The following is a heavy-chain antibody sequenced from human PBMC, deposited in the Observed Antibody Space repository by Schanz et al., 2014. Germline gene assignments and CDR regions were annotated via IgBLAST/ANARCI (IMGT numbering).Heavy chain of an antibody. V-gene: IGHV3-23*01. D-gene: IGHD2-15*01. CDR1: GFTFSSYA. Sequence: EGQLLESGGGLIQPGGSLRLSCAASGFTFSSYAMSWVRQAPGKGLEWVSTISASGGSTYYADSVKGRFTISRDNSKNILYLQMNSLRAEGTAVYYCAKARRKSNCSGGRCFHYSYYGMDVWGQGRTVTVSS. J-gene: IGHJ6*02. CDR3: AKARRKSNCSGGRCFHYSYYGMDV. CDR2: ISASGGST.